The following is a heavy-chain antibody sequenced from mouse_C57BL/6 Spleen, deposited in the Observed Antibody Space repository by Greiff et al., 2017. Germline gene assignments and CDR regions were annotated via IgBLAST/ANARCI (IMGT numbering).Heavy chain of an antibody. D-gene: IGHD2-4*01. CDR1: GYSFTGYY. CDR3: ARDDYDGGFAY. CDR2: INPGTGGT. Sequence: EVQLQESGPELVKPGASVKISCKASGYSFTGYYMNWVKQSPEKSLEWIGEINPGTGGTTYNQKFKAKATLTVDKSSSTAYMQLKSLTSEDSAVYYCARDDYDGGFAYWGQGTLVTVSA. V-gene: IGHV1-42*01. J-gene: IGHJ3*01.